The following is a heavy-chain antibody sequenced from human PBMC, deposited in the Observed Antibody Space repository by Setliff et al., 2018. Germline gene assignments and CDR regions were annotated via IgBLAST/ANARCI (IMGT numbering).Heavy chain of an antibody. V-gene: IGHV4-38-2*02. Sequence: LSLTCAVSGYSISSGYYWGWIRQPPGKGLEWSGSIYYRGSTYHTPSLKSRVTVSVDTSKNQFSLKLSSVTAADTAVYYCARDRGSSWYGNYYYYDGMDVWGQGTTVTVSS. J-gene: IGHJ6*02. CDR3: ARDRGSSWYGNYYYYDGMDV. CDR1: GYSISSGYY. CDR2: IYYRGST. D-gene: IGHD6-13*01.